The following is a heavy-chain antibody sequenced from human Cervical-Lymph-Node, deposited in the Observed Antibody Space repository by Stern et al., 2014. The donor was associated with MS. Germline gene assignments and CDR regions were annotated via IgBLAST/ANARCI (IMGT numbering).Heavy chain of an antibody. D-gene: IGHD1-26*01. CDR2: INAGNGNT. CDR1: GYTFTSYA. CDR3: ARDSWELLRD. J-gene: IGHJ4*02. Sequence: QVQLVQSGAEVKKPGASVKVSRKASGYTFTSYAMHWVRQAPGQRLEWMGWINAGNGNTKYSQKFQGRVTITRDTSASTAYMELSSLRSEDTAVYYCARDSWELLRDWGQGTLVTVSS. V-gene: IGHV1-3*01.